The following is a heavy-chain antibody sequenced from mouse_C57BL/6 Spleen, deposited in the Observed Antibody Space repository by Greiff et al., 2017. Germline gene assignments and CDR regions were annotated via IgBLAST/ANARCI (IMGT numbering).Heavy chain of an antibody. V-gene: IGHV5-17*01. D-gene: IGHD4-1*01. J-gene: IGHJ3*01. CDR1: GFTFSDYG. CDR2: ISSGSSTI. Sequence: EVKLMESGGGLVKPGGSLKLSCAASGFTFSDYGMHWVRQAPEKGLEWVAYISSGSSTIYYADTVKGRFTISRDNAKNTLFLQMTSLRSEDTAMYYCARERGLGRWFAYWGQGALVTVSA. CDR3: ARERGLGRWFAY.